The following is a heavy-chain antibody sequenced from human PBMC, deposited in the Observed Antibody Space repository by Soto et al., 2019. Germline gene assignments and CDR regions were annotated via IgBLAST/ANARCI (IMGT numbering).Heavy chain of an antibody. CDR3: ARCGGGYGDTHYYYYGMDV. V-gene: IGHV1-69*13. J-gene: IGHJ6*02. CDR2: IIPIFGTA. CDR1: GGTFISYA. Sequence: SVKVSCKASGGTFISYAISWVRQAPGQGLEWMGGIIPIFGTANYAQKFQGRVTITADESTSTAYMELSSLRSEDTAVYYCARCGGGYGDTHYYYYGMDVWGQGTTVTVSS. D-gene: IGHD4-17*01.